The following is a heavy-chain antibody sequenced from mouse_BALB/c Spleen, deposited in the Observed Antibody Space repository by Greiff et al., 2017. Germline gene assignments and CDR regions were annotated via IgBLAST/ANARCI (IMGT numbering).Heavy chain of an antibody. CDR1: GFNIKDTY. Sequence: DVKLVESGAELVKPGASVKLSCTASGFNIKDTYMHWVKQRPEQGLEWIGRIDPANGNTKYDPKFQGKATITADTSSNTAYLQLSSLTSEDTAVYYCARNYYGSSYFDYWGQGTTLTVSS. CDR3: ARNYYGSSYFDY. D-gene: IGHD1-1*01. J-gene: IGHJ2*01. CDR2: IDPANGNT. V-gene: IGHV14-3*02.